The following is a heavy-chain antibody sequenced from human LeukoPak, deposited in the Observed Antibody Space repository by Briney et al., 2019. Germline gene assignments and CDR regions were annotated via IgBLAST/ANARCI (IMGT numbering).Heavy chain of an antibody. J-gene: IGHJ4*02. D-gene: IGHD3-10*01. Sequence: ASVKVSCRASGYTFTGYYIHWVRQAPGQGLEWMGWINPNSGGTNYAQKFQGRVTMTRDTSISTAYMELSRLRSDDTAVYYCARGGVLLWFGESRMYYFDYWGQGTLVTVSS. CDR3: ARGGVLLWFGESRMYYFDY. CDR2: INPNSGGT. V-gene: IGHV1-2*02. CDR1: GYTFTGYY.